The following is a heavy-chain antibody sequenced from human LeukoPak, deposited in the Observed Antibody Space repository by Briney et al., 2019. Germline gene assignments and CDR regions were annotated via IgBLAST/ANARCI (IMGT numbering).Heavy chain of an antibody. D-gene: IGHD3-9*01. CDR2: MNTDGSST. CDR3: ARDRYDILTGYNPLGAFDM. V-gene: IGHV3-74*01. CDR1: GFTLSNYW. Sequence: GGSLRPSCVASGFTLSNYWMHWVRQAPGEGLVWVSRMNTDGSSTTYADFAKGRFTISRDNAKNTLCLQMNSLRAEDTAVYYCARDRYDILTGYNPLGAFDMWGQGTMVTVSS. J-gene: IGHJ3*02.